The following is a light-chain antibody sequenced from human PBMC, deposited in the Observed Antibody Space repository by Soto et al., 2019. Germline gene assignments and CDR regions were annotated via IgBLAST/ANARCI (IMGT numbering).Light chain of an antibody. CDR2: ATS. Sequence: ELVLTQSPGTLSLSPGDSAALSCKASQIGSGNSLSWYHQKSGQAPRLLIYATSTRAPGIPDRFSGSGSATDFSLIISRLEPEDSAVYYCQHLGYPQWTFGRGTKVDI. V-gene: IGKV3-20*01. CDR3: QHLGYPQWT. J-gene: IGKJ1*01. CDR1: QIGSGNS.